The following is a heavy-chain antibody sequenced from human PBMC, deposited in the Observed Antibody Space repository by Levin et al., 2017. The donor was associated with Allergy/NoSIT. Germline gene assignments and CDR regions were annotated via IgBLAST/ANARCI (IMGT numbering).Heavy chain of an antibody. CDR3: AREVDRMNGHYHYYAMDV. CDR1: VFDFRTYA. CDR2: ISSSSSHI. Sequence: GGSLRLSCAASVFDFRTYAMNWVRQAPGKGLEWVSYISSSSSHIYYADSVKGRFTISRDNAKDSLYLQMNSLRVEDTAVYFCAREVDRMNGHYHYYAMDVWGQGTTVTVSS. J-gene: IGHJ6*02. V-gene: IGHV3-21*01. D-gene: IGHD4-17*01.